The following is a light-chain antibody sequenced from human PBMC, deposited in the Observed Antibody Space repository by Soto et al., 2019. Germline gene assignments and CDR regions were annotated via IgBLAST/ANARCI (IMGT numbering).Light chain of an antibody. J-gene: IGKJ1*01. CDR2: DSS. Sequence: EIVLTQSPATLSLSPGERATLSCGASQNVRSYLAWYQQKPGQPPRLLIYDSSTRATGVPARFSGSGSGTDFTLTISRLEPEDFAVYYCHQYDSWTFGQGTKVDIK. CDR3: HQYDSWT. V-gene: IGKV3D-20*01. CDR1: QNVRSY.